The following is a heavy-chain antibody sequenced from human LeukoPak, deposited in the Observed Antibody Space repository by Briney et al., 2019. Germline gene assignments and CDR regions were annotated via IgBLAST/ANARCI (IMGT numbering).Heavy chain of an antibody. CDR2: ISATGGST. V-gene: IGHV3-23*01. J-gene: IGHJ3*02. CDR3: AKSGVAGTYDAFDI. CDR1: GFTFINAW. D-gene: IGHD6-19*01. Sequence: SGGSLRLSCAASGFTFINAWMSWVRQAPGKGLEWVSTISATGGSTYYADSVKGRFTISRDNSKNTLYLQMNSLRAEDTAVYYCAKSGVAGTYDAFDIWGQGTMVTVSS.